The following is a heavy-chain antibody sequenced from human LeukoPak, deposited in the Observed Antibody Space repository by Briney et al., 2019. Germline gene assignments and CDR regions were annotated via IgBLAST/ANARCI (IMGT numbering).Heavy chain of an antibody. V-gene: IGHV4-61*08. CDR1: GGSISSGGYS. J-gene: IGHJ4*02. D-gene: IGHD3-22*01. Sequence: SETLSLTCAVSGGSISSGGYSWSWIRQPPGKGLEWIGYMYYSGSTNYNPSLKSRVTISVDTSKNQFSLKLSSVTAADTAVYYCARGQFRSYYDSSGSYYGFDYWGQGTLVTVSS. CDR2: MYYSGST. CDR3: ARGQFRSYYDSSGSYYGFDY.